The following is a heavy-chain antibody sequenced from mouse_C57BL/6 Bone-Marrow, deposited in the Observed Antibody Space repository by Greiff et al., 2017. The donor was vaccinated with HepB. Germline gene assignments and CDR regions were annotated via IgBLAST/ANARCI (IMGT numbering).Heavy chain of an antibody. V-gene: IGHV1-81*01. CDR3: ARERSKGGYEAMDY. CDR1: GYTFTSYG. J-gene: IGHJ4*01. Sequence: VQRVESGAELARPGASVKLSCKASGYTFTSYGISWVKQRTGQGLEWIGEIYPRSGNTYYNEKFKGKATLTADKSSSTAYMELRSLTSEDSAVYFCARERSKGGYEAMDYWGQGTSVTVSS. D-gene: IGHD2-2*01. CDR2: IYPRSGNT.